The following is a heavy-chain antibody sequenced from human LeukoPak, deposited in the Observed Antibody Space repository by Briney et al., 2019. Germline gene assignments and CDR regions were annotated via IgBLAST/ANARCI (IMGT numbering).Heavy chain of an antibody. V-gene: IGHV3-30-3*01. D-gene: IGHD6-19*01. J-gene: IGHJ4*02. CDR3: ARPGYSSGWSD. CDR1: GFTLSSYA. CDR2: ISNDGNIQ. Sequence: GGSLRLSCAASGFTLSSYAMHWVRQAPGKGLEWVAVISNDGNIQYYQDSVKGQFTISRDNSKNMLYLQMNSLRPEDTAVYYCARPGYSSGWSDWGQGTLVTVSS.